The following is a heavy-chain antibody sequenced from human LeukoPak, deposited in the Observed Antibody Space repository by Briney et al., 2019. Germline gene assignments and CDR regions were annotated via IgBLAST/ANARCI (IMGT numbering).Heavy chain of an antibody. J-gene: IGHJ4*02. CDR3: GRDPKLGIRGYAYGYIDF. CDR2: IITNTGNP. Sequence: GASVKVSCKASGYTFTSYAMNWVREAPGQGLEWMGWIITNTGNPTYAQGLTGRFVFSLDTSVSTAYLQISSLKADDTAVYYCGRDPKLGIRGYAYGYIDFWGQGTLVTVAS. CDR1: GYTFTSYA. V-gene: IGHV7-4-1*02. D-gene: IGHD5-18*01.